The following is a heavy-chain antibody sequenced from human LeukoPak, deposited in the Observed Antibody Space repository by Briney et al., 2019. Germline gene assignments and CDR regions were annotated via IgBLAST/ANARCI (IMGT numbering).Heavy chain of an antibody. J-gene: IGHJ4*02. CDR3: ARGPSVAAHLDY. V-gene: IGHV4-4*02. CDR2: IYHHGAT. CDR1: GFIFSSYS. Sequence: GSLRLSCAASGFIFSSYSMSWVRQPPGKGLEWIGEIYHHGATNYNPSLKSRVTLSVDKSKNQFSLELSSVTAADTAVYYCARGPSVAAHLDYWGQGTLVTVSS. D-gene: IGHD5-12*01.